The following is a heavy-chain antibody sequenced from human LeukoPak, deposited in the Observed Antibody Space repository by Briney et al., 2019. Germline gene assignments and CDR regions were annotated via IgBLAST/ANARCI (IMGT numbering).Heavy chain of an antibody. D-gene: IGHD1-1*01. CDR1: GYTFTGYD. J-gene: IGHJ5*02. Sequence: ASVKVSCKASGYTFTGYDIHWVRQAPGQGLEWMGWISPNIGGTTYAQKFQGRVTMTRDTSISTAYMELSRLRSDDTAFYFCARDRTPLGTGGTYNWFDPWGQGTLVTVSS. CDR3: ARDRTPLGTGGTYNWFDP. V-gene: IGHV1-2*02. CDR2: ISPNIGGT.